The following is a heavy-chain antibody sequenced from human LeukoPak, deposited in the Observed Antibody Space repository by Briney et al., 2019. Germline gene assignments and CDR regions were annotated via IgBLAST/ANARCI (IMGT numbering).Heavy chain of an antibody. V-gene: IGHV1-58*02. J-gene: IGHJ4*02. CDR3: AAELYSGTYGRCCSFAF. CDR1: GFTFSNSA. D-gene: IGHD1-26*01. CDR2: IIVGSGKT. Sequence: EASVKVSCKASGFTFSNSAMQWVRQARGQRLEWIGWIIVGSGKTHYAQNFQERVTITRDMSTNTAYMELGSLRSEDTAVYYCAAELYSGTYGRCCSFAFWGQGTLVTVSS.